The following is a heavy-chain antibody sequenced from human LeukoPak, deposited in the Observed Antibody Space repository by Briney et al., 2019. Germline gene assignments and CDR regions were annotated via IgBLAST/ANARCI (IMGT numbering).Heavy chain of an antibody. CDR3: ARERGSSGWFDY. D-gene: IGHD6-19*01. J-gene: IGHJ4*02. Sequence: ASVKVSCTASGGTFSSYAISWVRQAPGQGLEWMGGIIPIFGTANYAQKFQGRVTITADESTSTAYMELSSLRSEDTAVYCCARERGSSGWFDYWGQGTLVTVSS. CDR2: IIPIFGTA. CDR1: GGTFSSYA. V-gene: IGHV1-69*13.